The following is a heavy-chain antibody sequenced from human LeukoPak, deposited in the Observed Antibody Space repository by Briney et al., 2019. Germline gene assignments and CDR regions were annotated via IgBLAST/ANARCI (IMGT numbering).Heavy chain of an antibody. CDR3: ARDLEDSSGWYPIDY. CDR2: TTPNSGGT. Sequence: ASVNVSCKASGYTFTVYYMHWVRQAPGQGLAWMGWTTPNSGGTNYAQKLQGRVTMTRDTSISTAYMDLSRLRSDDTAVYYCARDLEDSSGWYPIDYWGQGTLVTVSS. CDR1: GYTFTVYY. J-gene: IGHJ4*02. V-gene: IGHV1-2*02. D-gene: IGHD6-19*01.